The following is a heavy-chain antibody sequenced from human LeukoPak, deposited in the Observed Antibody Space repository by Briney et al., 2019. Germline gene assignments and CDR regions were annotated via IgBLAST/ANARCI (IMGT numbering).Heavy chain of an antibody. CDR2: IYYSGST. J-gene: IGHJ2*01. CDR3: ARVPMYYDILTGYYNVWYFDL. V-gene: IGHV4-39*07. Sequence: SETLSLTCTVSGGSISSGGYYWGWIRQPPGKGLEWIGSIYYSGSTYYNPSLKSRVTISVDTSKTQFSPKLSSVTAADTAVYYCARVPMYYDILTGYYNVWYFDLWGRGTLVTVSS. D-gene: IGHD3-9*01. CDR1: GGSISSGGYY.